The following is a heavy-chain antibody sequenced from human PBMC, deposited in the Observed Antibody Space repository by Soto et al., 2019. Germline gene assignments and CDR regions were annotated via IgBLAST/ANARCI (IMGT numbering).Heavy chain of an antibody. CDR1: GGSISSSSYY. CDR2: IYYSGST. CDR3: ASGGNGDYYFDY. D-gene: IGHD4-17*01. V-gene: IGHV4-39*01. J-gene: IGHJ4*02. Sequence: QLQLQESGPGLVKPSETLSLTCTVSGGSISSSSYYWGWIRQPPGKGLEWIGSIYYSGSTYYNPSLKSRVPISVDTSKNQFSLKLSSVTAADTAVYYCASGGNGDYYFDYWGQGTLVTVSS.